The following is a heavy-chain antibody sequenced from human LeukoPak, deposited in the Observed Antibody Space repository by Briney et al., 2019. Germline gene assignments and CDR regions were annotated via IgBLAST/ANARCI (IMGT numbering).Heavy chain of an antibody. Sequence: PGGSLRLSCAASGFTVSSNYMSWVRQAPGKGLEWVSVIYSGGSTCYADSVKGRFTISRDNSKNTLYLQMNSLRAEDTAVYYCARRTRSGYEDYWGQGTLVTVSS. CDR1: GFTVSSNY. CDR3: ARRTRSGYEDY. D-gene: IGHD3-22*01. CDR2: IYSGGST. V-gene: IGHV3-66*01. J-gene: IGHJ4*02.